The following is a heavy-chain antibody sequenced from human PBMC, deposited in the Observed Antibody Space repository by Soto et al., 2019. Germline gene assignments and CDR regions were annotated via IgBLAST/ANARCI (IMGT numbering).Heavy chain of an antibody. V-gene: IGHV5-10-1*01. CDR3: PRQVGRTGIAAAGSPGYYDVMDV. CDR2: IDPSDSYT. CDR1: GYSFTSYW. Sequence: GESLRISWKGSGYSFTSYWISWVRQMPGKGLEWMGRIDPSDSYTNYSPSFQGHVTISADKSISTAYLQWSSLKASDTAMYYCPRQVGRTGIAAAGSPGYYDVMDVWGQGTTVIVSS. D-gene: IGHD6-13*01. J-gene: IGHJ6*02.